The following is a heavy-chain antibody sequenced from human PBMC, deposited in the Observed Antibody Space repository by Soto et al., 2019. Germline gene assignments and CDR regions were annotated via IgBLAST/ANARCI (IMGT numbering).Heavy chain of an antibody. Sequence: QVQLVQSGAEVKKPGSSVKVSCKASGGTFSSYAISWVRQAPGQGLEWMGGIIPIFGTANYAQKFQGRVTITADEYTSTAYMELSSLRSEDTAVYYCAGDIVVVVAATHYYYGMDVWGQGTTVTVSS. J-gene: IGHJ6*02. D-gene: IGHD2-15*01. V-gene: IGHV1-69*01. CDR3: AGDIVVVVAATHYYYGMDV. CDR1: GGTFSSYA. CDR2: IIPIFGTA.